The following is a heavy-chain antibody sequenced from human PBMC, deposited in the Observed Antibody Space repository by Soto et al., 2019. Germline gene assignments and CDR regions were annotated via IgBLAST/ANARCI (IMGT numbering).Heavy chain of an antibody. V-gene: IGHV4-59*01. CDR3: ARGGVTTLDY. CDR1: GGSMSTNY. CDR2: IYYSGST. D-gene: IGHD4-17*01. J-gene: IGHJ4*02. Sequence: PSETLSLTCTVSGGSMSTNYWSWIRQSPGKGLEWIGYIYYSGSTSYNPSLKSRVTISVDTSKNQFSLRLSSVTAADTAVYYCARGGVTTLDYWGQGTLVTVS.